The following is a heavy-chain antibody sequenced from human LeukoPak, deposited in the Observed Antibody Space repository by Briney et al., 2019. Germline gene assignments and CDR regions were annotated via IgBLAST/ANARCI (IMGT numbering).Heavy chain of an antibody. CDR3: ARELSVRGFYYMDV. CDR1: DGSISSYY. CDR2: IYTSGST. Sequence: SETLSLTCTVSDGSISSYYWSWIRQPAGKGLEWIGRIYTSGSTNYNPSLKSRVIMSVDTSKNQFSLKLSSVTAADTAVYYCARELSVRGFYYMDVWGKGTTVTVSS. V-gene: IGHV4-4*07. D-gene: IGHD3-10*01. J-gene: IGHJ6*03.